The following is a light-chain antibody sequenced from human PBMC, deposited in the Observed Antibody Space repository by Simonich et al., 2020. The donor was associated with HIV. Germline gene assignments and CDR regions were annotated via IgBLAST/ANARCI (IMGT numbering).Light chain of an antibody. Sequence: QSALTRPPSASGSPGQSVTISCTGTSSAVGGYDYVSWYQHNPGKAPKPMIYDVRNRPSGVPDRFSGSKSGTSASLAITGLQAEDEADYYCQSYDSSLSGWVFGGGTKLTVL. CDR2: DVR. V-gene: IGLV2-8*01. CDR3: QSYDSSLSGWV. CDR1: SSAVGGYDY. J-gene: IGLJ3*02.